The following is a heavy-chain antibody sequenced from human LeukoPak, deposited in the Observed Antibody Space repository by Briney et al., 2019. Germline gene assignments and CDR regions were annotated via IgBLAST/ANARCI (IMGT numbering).Heavy chain of an antibody. CDR2: IYHSGST. V-gene: IGHV4-4*02. CDR3: ARQSRSSTRTLDY. D-gene: IGHD2-2*01. J-gene: IGHJ4*02. CDR1: GGSISSSNW. Sequence: PSGTLSLTCAVSGGSISSSNWWSWVRQPPGKGLEWIGEIYHSGSTNYNPSLKSRVTISVDKSKNQFSLKLSSVTAADTAVYYCARQSRSSTRTLDYWGQGTLVTVSS.